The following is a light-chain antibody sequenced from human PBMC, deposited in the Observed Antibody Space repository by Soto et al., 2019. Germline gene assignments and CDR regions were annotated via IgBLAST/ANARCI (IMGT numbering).Light chain of an antibody. V-gene: IGKV3-20*01. CDR1: QSVTSSY. CDR3: QHYGTSLWT. J-gene: IGKJ1*01. Sequence: EIVLTQSPGTLSLSPGERATLSCRASQSVTSSYLAWYQQKPGQAPRLLIYDASNRATGIPDRFGGSGSGTDFTLTISRLEPEDFAVYYCQHYGTSLWTFGQGTKVEIK. CDR2: DAS.